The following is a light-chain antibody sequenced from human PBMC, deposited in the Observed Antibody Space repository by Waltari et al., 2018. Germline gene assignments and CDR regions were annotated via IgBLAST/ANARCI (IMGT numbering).Light chain of an antibody. V-gene: IGLV2-14*03. CDR1: SSDIGGYNY. J-gene: IGLJ3*02. CDR2: DVI. Sequence: QSALTQPTSVSGSPGQSITISCTGTSSDIGGYNYVSWYQQHPGKAPKVMIYDVIKRPSGVSNHFSGSKSGNTASLTISGLQADDEADYYCTSYESGGTWVFGGGTKVTV. CDR3: TSYESGGTWV.